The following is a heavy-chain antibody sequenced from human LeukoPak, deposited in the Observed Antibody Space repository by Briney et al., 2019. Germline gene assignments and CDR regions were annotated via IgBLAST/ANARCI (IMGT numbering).Heavy chain of an antibody. CDR1: GSSISSGGYY. V-gene: IGHV4-31*03. D-gene: IGHD3-10*01. J-gene: IGHJ6*02. CDR3: ARDRYYYGSGSYLRYYYYGMDV. CDR2: IYYSGST. Sequence: SETLSLTCTVSGSSISSGGYYWSWIRQHPGKGLEWLGYIYYSGSTYYNPSLKSRVTISVDTSKNQFSLKLSSVTAADTAVYYCARDRYYYGSGSYLRYYYYGMDVWGRGTTVTVSS.